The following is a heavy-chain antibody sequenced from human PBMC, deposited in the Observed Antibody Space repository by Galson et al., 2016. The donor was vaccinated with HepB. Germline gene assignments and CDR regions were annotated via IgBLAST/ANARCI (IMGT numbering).Heavy chain of an antibody. V-gene: IGHV4-39*01. Sequence: SETLSLTCTVSGVSISSSSLYWGWIRQPPGKGLEWIGRMHHSGSTDYNPSLKSRVTISVDTSKNQLSVELTSVTAADTAVYYCASSHPWTAYFNFWGQGTLVTVSS. CDR3: ASSHPWTAYFNF. CDR1: GVSISSSSLY. D-gene: IGHD1-1*01. CDR2: MHHSGST. J-gene: IGHJ4*02.